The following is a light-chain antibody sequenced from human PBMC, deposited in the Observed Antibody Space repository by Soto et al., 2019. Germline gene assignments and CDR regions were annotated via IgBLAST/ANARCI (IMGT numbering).Light chain of an antibody. J-gene: IGKJ2*01. CDR1: QSITSNY. CDR2: GAS. Sequence: EIVLTQSPGALSLSPGEGATLSCRASQSITSNYLAWYQQRPGQAPRLLIYGASTRAAGVPDRISGSGSGTDFTLTISKLEPEDFAVYYCQQYGRSTLLYTFGQGTKLGVK. V-gene: IGKV3-20*01. CDR3: QQYGRSTLLYT.